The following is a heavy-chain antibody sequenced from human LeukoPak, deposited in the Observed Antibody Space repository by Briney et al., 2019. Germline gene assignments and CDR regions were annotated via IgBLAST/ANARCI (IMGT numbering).Heavy chain of an antibody. CDR1: GFTFSSYS. CDR2: ISSSDTYI. D-gene: IGHD2-2*02. Sequence: PGGSLRLSCAASGFTFSSYSMNWVRQAPGKGLEWVSSISSSDTYIYHADSVKGRFTISRDNAKNSLYLQMNSLRVEDTAVYYCAKDGLGYCSSTSCSTPFDSWGQGTLVTVSS. CDR3: AKDGLGYCSSTSCSTPFDS. V-gene: IGHV3-21*01. J-gene: IGHJ4*02.